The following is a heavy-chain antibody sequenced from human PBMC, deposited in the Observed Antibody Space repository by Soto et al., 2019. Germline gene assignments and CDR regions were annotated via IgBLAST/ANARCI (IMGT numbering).Heavy chain of an antibody. Sequence: ASVKISCKTSGYPFSNYGITWVRQAPGQPLEWLGWISLYSDGTNYAQKFQGRVSMTTDTSTTTAYMELRSLRSDDTAVYYCARVVPGAEDWFGPWGQGPLVTVSS. CDR3: ARVVPGAEDWFGP. CDR1: GYPFSNYG. J-gene: IGHJ5*02. V-gene: IGHV1-18*01. D-gene: IGHD2-2*01. CDR2: ISLYSDGT.